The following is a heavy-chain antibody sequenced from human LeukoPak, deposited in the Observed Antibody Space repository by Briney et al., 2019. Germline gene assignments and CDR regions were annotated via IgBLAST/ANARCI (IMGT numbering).Heavy chain of an antibody. V-gene: IGHV1-24*01. CDR1: GYTLTELS. Sequence: ASVKVSCKVSGYTLTELSMHWVRQAPGKWLEWMGGFDPEDGETIYAQKFQGRVTMTEDTSTDTAYMELSSLRSEDTAVYYCATRGVLRFLEWLSPPYYYYGTDVWGQGTTVTVSS. CDR3: ATRGVLRFLEWLSPPYYYYGTDV. CDR2: FDPEDGET. D-gene: IGHD3-3*01. J-gene: IGHJ6*02.